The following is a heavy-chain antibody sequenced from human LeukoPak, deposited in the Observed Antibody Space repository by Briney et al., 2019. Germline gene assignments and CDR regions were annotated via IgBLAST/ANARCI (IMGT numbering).Heavy chain of an antibody. D-gene: IGHD3-16*01. Sequence: SETLSHTCAVSGGSIIGGTYYWAWIRQPPGRGLERVVSIFYTGHTFYNPSLKSRLSISLDTSKNQFSLKLNSVTAADTAVYYCARNHFLGGAFDLWGQGTVVTVSS. V-gene: IGHV4-39*01. J-gene: IGHJ3*01. CDR2: IFYTGHT. CDR3: ARNHFLGGAFDL. CDR1: GGSIIGGTYY.